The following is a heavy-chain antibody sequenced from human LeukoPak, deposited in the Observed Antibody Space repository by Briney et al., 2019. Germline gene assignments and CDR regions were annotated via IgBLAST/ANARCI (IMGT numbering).Heavy chain of an antibody. V-gene: IGHV4-39*07. J-gene: IGHJ6*03. CDR2: ISYSGST. CDR1: GGSISSSDFN. D-gene: IGHD2-2*02. CDR3: ARDLAVVPAAIGGDYYYYYYMDV. Sequence: SETLSLTCTVSGGSISSSDFNWGWIRQPPGKGLEWIGVISYSGSTYYNPSLKSRVTISVDTSKNQFSLKLSSVTAADTAVYYCARDLAVVPAAIGGDYYYYYYMDVWGKGTTVTVSS.